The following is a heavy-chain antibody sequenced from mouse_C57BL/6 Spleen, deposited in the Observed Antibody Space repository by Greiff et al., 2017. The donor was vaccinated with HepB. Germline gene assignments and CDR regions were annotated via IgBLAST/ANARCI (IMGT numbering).Heavy chain of an antibody. J-gene: IGHJ1*03. CDR2: ISSGSSTI. CDR1: GFTFSDYG. CDR3: ASSYYGSRRGYWYFDV. V-gene: IGHV5-17*01. Sequence: EVKLVESGGGLVKPGGSLKLSCAASGFTFSDYGMHWVRQAPEKGLEWVAYISSGSSTIYYADTVKGRFTISRDNAKNTLFLQMTSLRSEDTAMYYCASSYYGSRRGYWYFDVWGTGTTVTVSS. D-gene: IGHD1-1*01.